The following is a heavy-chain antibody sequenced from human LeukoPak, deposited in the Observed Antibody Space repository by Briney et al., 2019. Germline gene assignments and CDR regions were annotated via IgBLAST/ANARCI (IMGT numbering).Heavy chain of an antibody. CDR3: VTRVKSTGDY. V-gene: IGHV3-15*01. Sequence: GGSLRLSCEASGFTFSNVWMNWVRQAPGKGLEWIGRIKTKTDGGTTEYAAPVKGRFTISRDDSKNTVYLQMNSLKTEDTALYYCVTRVKSTGDYWGQGTLVTVRS. D-gene: IGHD1-1*01. CDR2: IKTKTDGGTT. J-gene: IGHJ4*02. CDR1: GFTFSNVW.